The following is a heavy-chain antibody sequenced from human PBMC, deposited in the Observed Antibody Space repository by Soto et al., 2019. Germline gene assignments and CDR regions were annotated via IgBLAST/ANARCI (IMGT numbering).Heavy chain of an antibody. J-gene: IGHJ4*02. CDR2: IYHSGST. V-gene: IGHV4-30-2*01. Sequence: QLQLQESSSGLVKPSQTLSLTCAVSGGSISSGGYSWSWIRQPPGKGLEWIGYIYHSGSTYYNPSLKRRVTISVDRSKNQFSLKLSSVTAAYTAVYYCASGQQLVRNYWGQGTLVTVSS. CDR1: GGSISSGGYS. D-gene: IGHD6-13*01. CDR3: ASGQQLVRNY.